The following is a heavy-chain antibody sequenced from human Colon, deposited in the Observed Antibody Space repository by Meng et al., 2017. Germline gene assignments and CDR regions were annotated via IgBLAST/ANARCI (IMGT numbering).Heavy chain of an antibody. CDR2: ISHRGTT. D-gene: IGHD3-16*01. CDR1: GGSFSDYY. CDR3: AAQRRSTSYPYY. Sequence: GQLEQWGAGLLKPSETLSLPCAVSGGSFSDYYGSWIRQSPGKGLEWIGEISHRGTTNYNPSLKSRVTISLDTSRNQFSLNLTSVTAADTAVYYCAAQRRSTSYPYYWGQGTLVTVSS. J-gene: IGHJ4*02. V-gene: IGHV4-34*01.